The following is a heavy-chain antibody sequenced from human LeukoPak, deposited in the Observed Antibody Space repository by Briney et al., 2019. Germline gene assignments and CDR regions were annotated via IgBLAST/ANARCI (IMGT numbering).Heavy chain of an antibody. V-gene: IGHV1-2*02. J-gene: IGHJ6*02. CDR1: GYTFTGYY. Sequence: ASVKVSCKASGYTFTGYYMHWVRQAPGQGLEWMGWINPNSGGTNYAQKLQGRVTMTTDTSTSTAYMELRSLRSDDTAVYYCARYYGSGSYSYGMDVWGQGTTVTVSS. CDR2: INPNSGGT. CDR3: ARYYGSGSYSYGMDV. D-gene: IGHD3-10*01.